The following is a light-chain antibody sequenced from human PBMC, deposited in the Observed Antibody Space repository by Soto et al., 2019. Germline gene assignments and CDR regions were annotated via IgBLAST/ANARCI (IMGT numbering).Light chain of an antibody. CDR2: GAS. CDR1: QSISSSY. J-gene: IGKJ1*01. CDR3: QQRSNWPRT. Sequence: EIVLTQSPGTLSFSPWQRSTLSFSASQSISSSYLIWYQQKPGQAPRLLIYGASSRATGIPARFSGSGSGTDFTLTISSLEPEDFAVYYCQQRSNWPRTFGQGTKVDIK. V-gene: IGKV3D-20*02.